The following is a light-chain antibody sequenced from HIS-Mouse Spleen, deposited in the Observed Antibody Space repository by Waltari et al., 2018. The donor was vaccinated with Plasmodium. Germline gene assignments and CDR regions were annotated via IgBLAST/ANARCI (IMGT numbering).Light chain of an antibody. CDR1: ALPKKY. CDR2: EDS. CDR3: YSTDSSGNHRV. J-gene: IGLJ3*02. V-gene: IGLV3-10*01. Sequence: SYELTQPPSVSVSPGQTARITCSGDALPKKYAYWYQQKSGQAPLLVIYEDSKRHSGIPEGFSGSSSGTMATLNISGAQVEDEADYYCYSTDSSGNHRVCGGGTKLTVL.